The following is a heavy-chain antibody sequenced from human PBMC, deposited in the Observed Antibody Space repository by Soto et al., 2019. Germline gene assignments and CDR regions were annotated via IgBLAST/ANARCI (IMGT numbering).Heavy chain of an antibody. V-gene: IGHV1-69*13. CDR3: ARAPQNYYDSSGYPRPFDY. Sequence: SVKVSCKASGGTFSSYAISWVRQAPGQGLEWMGGIIPIFGTANYAQKFQGRVTITADESTSTAYMELSSLRSEDTAVYYCARAPQNYYDSSGYPRPFDYWGQGTLVTVSS. CDR1: GGTFSSYA. J-gene: IGHJ4*02. D-gene: IGHD3-22*01. CDR2: IIPIFGTA.